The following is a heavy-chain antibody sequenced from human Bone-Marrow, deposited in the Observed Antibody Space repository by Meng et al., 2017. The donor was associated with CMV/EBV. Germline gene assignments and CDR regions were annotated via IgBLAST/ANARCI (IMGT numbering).Heavy chain of an antibody. D-gene: IGHD4-23*01. V-gene: IGHV3-30*02. CDR2: IRHDGSNK. CDR3: AKDTSLRGSWQLDY. Sequence: QVQLVEXGXGVGQPGGSLRLLXSASGFTFSSYGMHWVRQAPGKGLEWVAFIRHDGSNKYYADSVKGRFTISRDNSKNTLYLQMNSLRAEDTAVYYCAKDTSLRGSWQLDYWGPGTLVTVSS. CDR1: GFTFSSYG. J-gene: IGHJ4*02.